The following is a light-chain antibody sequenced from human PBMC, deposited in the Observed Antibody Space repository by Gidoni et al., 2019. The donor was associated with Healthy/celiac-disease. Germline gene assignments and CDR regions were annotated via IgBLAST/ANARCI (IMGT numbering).Light chain of an antibody. Sequence: DIQMTQSPSSLSASVGDRVTITFRASQSISSYLNWYQQKPGKAPKLLIYAASSLKSGVPSRFSGSGSGTDFTLNSSSLQPEDFATYYCQQSYSTPGAFGPGTKVDIK. CDR2: AAS. CDR1: QSISSY. V-gene: IGKV1-39*01. CDR3: QQSYSTPGA. J-gene: IGKJ3*01.